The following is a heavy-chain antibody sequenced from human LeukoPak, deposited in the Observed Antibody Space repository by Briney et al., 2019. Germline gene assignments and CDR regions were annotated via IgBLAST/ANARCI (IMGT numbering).Heavy chain of an antibody. CDR1: GGSISSDY. CDR3: ARLSGYSSGHYYSDY. CDR2: IYYRGST. D-gene: IGHD3-22*01. J-gene: IGHJ4*02. V-gene: IGHV4-59*01. Sequence: SETLSLTCTVSGGSISSDYWSWVRQPPGKGLEWIGYIYYRGSTNYNPSLKSRVTISVDTSKNQFSLKLSSVTAADTAVYYCARLSGYSSGHYYSDYWGQGTLVTVSS.